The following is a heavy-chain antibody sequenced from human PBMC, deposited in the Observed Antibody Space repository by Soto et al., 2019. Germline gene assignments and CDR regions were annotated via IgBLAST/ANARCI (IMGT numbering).Heavy chain of an antibody. CDR3: ARGGSDYDFWSGYYRGGDQNYMDV. CDR2: IYYSGST. Sequence: PSETLSLTCTVSGGSISSGGHYWSWIRQHSGKGLEWIGNIYYSGSTNYNPSLKSRVTISVDTSKNQFSLKLSSVTAADTAVYYCARGGSDYDFWSGYYRGGDQNYMDVWGKGTTVTVSS. J-gene: IGHJ6*03. CDR1: GGSISSGGHY. V-gene: IGHV4-61*08. D-gene: IGHD3-3*01.